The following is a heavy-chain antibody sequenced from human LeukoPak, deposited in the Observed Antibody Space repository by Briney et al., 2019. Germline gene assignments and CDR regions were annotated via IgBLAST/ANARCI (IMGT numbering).Heavy chain of an antibody. Sequence: GGSLRLSCATSGFTFSTSWMHWVRQAPGQGLVWVSRINTDGNTRDYADSVKGRFTISRDNAKNTLYLQMNSLRAEDTAVYYCVRDMGYYDKVWGQGTLVTVSS. V-gene: IGHV3-74*01. CDR1: GFTFSTSW. CDR3: VRDMGYYDKV. D-gene: IGHD3-22*01. J-gene: IGHJ4*02. CDR2: INTDGNTR.